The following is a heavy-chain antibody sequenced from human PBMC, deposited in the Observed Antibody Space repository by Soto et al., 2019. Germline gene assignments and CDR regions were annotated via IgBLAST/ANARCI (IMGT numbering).Heavy chain of an antibody. CDR2: IYWDDDK. CDR1: GFSLTTSGVG. V-gene: IGHV2-5*02. CDR3: AHRVLRTVFGLVTTTAIYFDF. D-gene: IGHD3-3*01. Sequence: QITLNESGPTVVRPTETLTLTCRFSGFSLTTSGVGVGWIRQSPGKAPERLALIYWDDDKRYSASLKSRLTITKDTSKNQVVLTVSDLDPTDTATYYCAHRVLRTVFGLVTTTAIYFDFWGQRTPVAVSS. J-gene: IGHJ4*02.